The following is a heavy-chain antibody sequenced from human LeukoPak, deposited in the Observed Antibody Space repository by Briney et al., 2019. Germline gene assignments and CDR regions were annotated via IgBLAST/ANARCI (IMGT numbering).Heavy chain of an antibody. CDR2: ISWNSGSI. V-gene: IGHV3-9*03. CDR1: GFTFDDYA. J-gene: IGHJ4*02. Sequence: GRSLRLSCAASGFTFDDYAMHWVRQAPGKGLEWVSGISWNSGSIGYADSVKGRFTISRDNAKNSLYLQMNSPRAEDMALYYCAKDRGYSSSSALDYWGQGTLVTVSS. CDR3: AKDRGYSSSSALDY. D-gene: IGHD6-13*01.